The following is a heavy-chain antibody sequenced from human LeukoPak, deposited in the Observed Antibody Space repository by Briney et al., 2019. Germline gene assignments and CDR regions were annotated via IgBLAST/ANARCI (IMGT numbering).Heavy chain of an antibody. Sequence: GGSLRLSCAASGFTFSSYWMSWVRQAPGKGLEWVANIKQDGSEKYYVDSVKGRFTISRDNSKNTLYLQMNSLRAEDTAVYYCAKGAAVAVLDHWGQGTLVTVSS. J-gene: IGHJ4*02. CDR3: AKGAAVAVLDH. CDR2: IKQDGSEK. CDR1: GFTFSSYW. D-gene: IGHD6-19*01. V-gene: IGHV3-7*01.